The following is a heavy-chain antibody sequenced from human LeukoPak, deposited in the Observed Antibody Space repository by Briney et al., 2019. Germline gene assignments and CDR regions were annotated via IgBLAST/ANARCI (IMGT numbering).Heavy chain of an antibody. D-gene: IGHD6-13*01. Sequence: SETLSLTCTVSGGSISSYYWSWIRQPPGKGLEWIGYIYYSGSTNYNPSLKSRVTISVDTSKNQFSLKLGSVTAADTAVYYCASSGLSSSLIDYWGQGTLVTVSS. CDR3: ASSGLSSSLIDY. CDR2: IYYSGST. CDR1: GGSISSYY. V-gene: IGHV4-59*08. J-gene: IGHJ4*02.